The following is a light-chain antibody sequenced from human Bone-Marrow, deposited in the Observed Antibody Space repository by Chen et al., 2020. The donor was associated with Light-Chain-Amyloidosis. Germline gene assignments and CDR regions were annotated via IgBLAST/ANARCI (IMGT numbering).Light chain of an antibody. CDR2: GAS. Sequence: DIQMTQSPSSLSAFVGDRVTITCRPSQFISSYLSWYQQRPGKAPKLLIFGASSLPSGVPSRFSGSGSGTDFTLTISSLEPEDFAIYYCQQSYTSPYTFGGRTKVEI. J-gene: IGKJ4*01. CDR1: QFISSY. V-gene: IGKV1-39*01. CDR3: QQSYTSPYT.